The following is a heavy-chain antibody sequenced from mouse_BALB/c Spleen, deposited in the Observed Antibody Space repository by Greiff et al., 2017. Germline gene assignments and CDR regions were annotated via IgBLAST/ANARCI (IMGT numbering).Heavy chain of an antibody. Sequence: VQGVESGPGLVAPSQSLSITCTVSGFSLTGYGVNWVRQPPGKGLEWLGMIWGDGSTDYNSALKSRLSISKDNSKSQVFLKMNSLQTDDTARYYCARGHYGSSYPFAYWGQGTLVTVSA. D-gene: IGHD1-1*01. J-gene: IGHJ3*01. CDR3: ARGHYGSSYPFAY. CDR2: IWGDGST. CDR1: GFSLTGYG. V-gene: IGHV2-6-7*01.